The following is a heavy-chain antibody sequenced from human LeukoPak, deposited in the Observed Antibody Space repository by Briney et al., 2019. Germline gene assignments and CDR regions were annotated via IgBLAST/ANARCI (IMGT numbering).Heavy chain of an antibody. CDR2: IYYSGST. CDR3: ARYYYGSGSYPCWFDP. CDR1: GGSISNYY. V-gene: IGHV4-59*01. Sequence: SETLSLTCTVSGGSISNYYWSWIRQPPGKGLEWIGYIYYSGSTNYNPSLKSRVTISVDTSKNQFSLKLSSVTAADTAVYYYARYYYGSGSYPCWFDPWGQGTLVTVSS. J-gene: IGHJ5*02. D-gene: IGHD3-10*01.